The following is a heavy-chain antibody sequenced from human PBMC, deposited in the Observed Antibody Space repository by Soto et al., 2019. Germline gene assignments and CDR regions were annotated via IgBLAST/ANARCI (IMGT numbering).Heavy chain of an antibody. V-gene: IGHV3-23*01. CDR2: ISGSGGST. J-gene: IGHJ6*02. Sequence: GGSLRLSCAASGFTFSSYAMSWVRQAPGKGLEWVSAISGSGGSTYYADSVKGRFTISRDNSKNTLYLQMNSLRAEDTAVYYCAKDSHYDSSGYYSYGMDVWGQGTTVTVSS. CDR3: AKDSHYDSSGYYSYGMDV. D-gene: IGHD3-22*01. CDR1: GFTFSSYA.